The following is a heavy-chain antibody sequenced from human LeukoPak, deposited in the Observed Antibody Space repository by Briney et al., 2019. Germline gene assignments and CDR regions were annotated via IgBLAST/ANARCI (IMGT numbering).Heavy chain of an antibody. Sequence: GASVKVSCKASGYTFTGHYMHWVRQAPGQGLEWMGWINPNSGGTNYAQKFQGRVTMTRDTSISTAYVELSRLRSDDTAVYYCARDIYCSSTSCYDFDYWGQGTLVTVSS. J-gene: IGHJ4*02. V-gene: IGHV1-2*02. CDR2: INPNSGGT. CDR1: GYTFTGHY. CDR3: ARDIYCSSTSCYDFDY. D-gene: IGHD2-2*01.